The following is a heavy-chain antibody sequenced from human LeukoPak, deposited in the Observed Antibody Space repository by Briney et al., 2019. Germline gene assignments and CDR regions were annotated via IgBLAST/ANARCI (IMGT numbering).Heavy chain of an antibody. D-gene: IGHD3-22*01. V-gene: IGHV1-69*06. J-gene: IGHJ6*03. CDR2: IIPIFGTA. Sequence: GASVKVSCKASGGTFSSYAISWVRQTPGQGLEWMGGIIPIFGTANYAQKFQGRVTITADKSTSTAYMELSSLRSEDTAVYYCARSGVSSGYSRPYYYYYMDVWGKGTTVTVSS. CDR3: ARSGVSSGYSRPYYYYYMDV. CDR1: GGTFSSYA.